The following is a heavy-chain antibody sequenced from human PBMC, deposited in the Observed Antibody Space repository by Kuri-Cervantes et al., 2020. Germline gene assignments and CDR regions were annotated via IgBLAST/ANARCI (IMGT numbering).Heavy chain of an antibody. CDR1: GGSISSYY. V-gene: IGHV4-59*12. Sequence: SETLSLTCTVSGGSISSYYWSWIRQPPGKGLEWIGYIYYGGSTNYNPSLKSRVTISVDTSKNQFSLKLSSVTAADTAVYYCARDPGTYYDFWSGLNYYYYGMDVWGQGTTVTVSS. J-gene: IGHJ6*02. CDR2: IYYGGST. D-gene: IGHD3-3*01. CDR3: ARDPGTYYDFWSGLNYYYYGMDV.